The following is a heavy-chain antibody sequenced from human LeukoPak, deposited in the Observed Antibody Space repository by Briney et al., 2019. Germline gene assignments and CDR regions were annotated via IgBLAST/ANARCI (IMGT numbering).Heavy chain of an antibody. J-gene: IGHJ3*02. CDR2: IFYSGGT. CDR3: AREEGDSFDI. CDR1: GGSMSTYY. Sequence: PSETLSLTWTVSGGSMSTYYCSWIRQPRGKALEWIGYIFYSGGTTYNPSLKSRVSISVDTSKNQFSLRLTSVTAADTAVYYCAREEGDSFDIRGQGTMVTVSS. V-gene: IGHV4-59*01.